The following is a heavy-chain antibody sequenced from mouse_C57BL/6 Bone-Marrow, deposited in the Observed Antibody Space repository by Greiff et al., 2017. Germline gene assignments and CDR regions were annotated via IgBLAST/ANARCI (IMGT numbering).Heavy chain of an antibody. CDR1: GFTFSDYG. CDR2: ISSGSSTI. J-gene: IGHJ1*03. D-gene: IGHD1-1*01. Sequence: EVKLVESGGGLVKPGGSLKLSCAASGFTFSDYGMHWVRQAPEKGLEWVAYISSGSSTIYYADTVKGRFPISRDNAKNTLFLQMTSLRSEDTAMYYCARSGPLLRSTHWYCDVWGTGTTVTVSS. CDR3: ARSGPLLRSTHWYCDV. V-gene: IGHV5-17*01.